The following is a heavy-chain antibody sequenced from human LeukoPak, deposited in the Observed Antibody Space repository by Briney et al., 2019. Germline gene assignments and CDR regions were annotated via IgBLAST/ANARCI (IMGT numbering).Heavy chain of an antibody. J-gene: IGHJ6*02. CDR1: GFIFKSHW. CDR3: VRFRRDYYYGLDV. CDR2: IKTDGSEK. Sequence: GALSLFCAASGFIFKSHWLNWGRQAPGQGAEWVANIKTDGSEKFYMDALKGRFTISRDNAKSTMYLQMNSLRAEDTAVYYCVRFRRDYYYGLDVWGQGTTVTVSS. V-gene: IGHV3-7*01.